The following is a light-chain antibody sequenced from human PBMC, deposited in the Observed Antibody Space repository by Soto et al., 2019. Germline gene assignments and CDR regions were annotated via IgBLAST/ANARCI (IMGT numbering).Light chain of an antibody. CDR3: AAWDDRLSDLL. V-gene: IGLV2-11*01. CDR1: STDVGSYNY. Sequence: QSALTQPRSVSGSPGQSVTISCTGTSTDVGSYNYVSWYQLHPGRGPKLLISEVSNRPSGVSNRFSGSKSGTSASLAISGLQSEDEADYYCAAWDDRLSDLLFGGGTKVTV. CDR2: EVS. J-gene: IGLJ2*01.